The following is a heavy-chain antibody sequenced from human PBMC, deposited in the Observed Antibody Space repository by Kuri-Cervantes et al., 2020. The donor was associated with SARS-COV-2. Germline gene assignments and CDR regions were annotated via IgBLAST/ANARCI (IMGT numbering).Heavy chain of an antibody. Sequence: GGSLRLSCAASGFTFSGYAMHWVRQAPGKGLEWVAVISYDGSNKYYADSVKGRFTISRDNAKNSLYLQMNSLRAEDTAVYYCAREGHSNYIKYWGQGTLVTVSS. CDR3: AREGHSNYIKY. D-gene: IGHD4-11*01. J-gene: IGHJ4*02. CDR1: GFTFSGYA. V-gene: IGHV3-30-3*01. CDR2: ISYDGSNK.